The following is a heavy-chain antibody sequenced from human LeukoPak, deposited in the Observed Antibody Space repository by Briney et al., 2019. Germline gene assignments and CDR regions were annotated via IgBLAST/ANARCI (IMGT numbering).Heavy chain of an antibody. J-gene: IGHJ4*02. CDR1: GFTSSRYW. D-gene: IGHD4-17*01. CDR2: IKQDGSEK. V-gene: IGHV3-7*01. Sequence: GGSLRLSCAASGFTSSRYWMSWVRQAPGKGLEWVANIKQDGSEKYYLDSVKGRFTISRGNSKNSLSLLMNSLRAEDTAVYYCASSVWAYDDYYFDYWGQGTLVTVSS. CDR3: ASSVWAYDDYYFDY.